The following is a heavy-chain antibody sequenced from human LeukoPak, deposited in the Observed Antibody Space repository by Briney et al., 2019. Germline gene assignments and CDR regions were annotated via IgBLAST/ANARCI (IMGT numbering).Heavy chain of an antibody. V-gene: IGHV3-74*01. D-gene: IGHD3-10*01. J-gene: IGHJ5*01. CDR1: GFTFSNYW. CDR2: INSDGSSP. CDR3: ARAVTYFYGSVTYDWFES. Sequence: PGGSLRLSCAASGFTFSNYWMNWVRQAPGKGLVWVSRINSDGSSPSYADSVKGRFTISRDNAKNTLYLQMNSLRAEDTAVYYCARAVTYFYGSVTYDWFESWGQGTLVTVSS.